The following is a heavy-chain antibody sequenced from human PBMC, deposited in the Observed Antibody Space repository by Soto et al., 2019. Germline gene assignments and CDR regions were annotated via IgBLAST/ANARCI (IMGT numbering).Heavy chain of an antibody. J-gene: IGHJ6*02. CDR2: IYSNGRT. CDR3: EGWSGYYSMDV. Sequence: QVQLQESGPGLVKPSGTLSLTCAVSGGSISSSNWWSWVRQPPGKGLEWIGRIYSNGRTDYNPSLKSRITMSVDTSKKQFSLKLSSVTAADAAVYYCEGWSGYYSMDVWGQGTTVTVSS. D-gene: IGHD3-3*01. V-gene: IGHV4-4*02. CDR1: GGSISSSNW.